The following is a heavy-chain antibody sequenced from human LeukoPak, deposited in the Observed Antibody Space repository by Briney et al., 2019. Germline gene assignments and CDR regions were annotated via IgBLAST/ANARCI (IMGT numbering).Heavy chain of an antibody. Sequence: GGSLRLSCAASGFTFSSYVMSWVRQAPGKGLEWVSSISNSGGSTYYADSVKGRFTISRDNSKNTLYLQMNSLRAEDTAVYYCAKGSAYERYCSGGSCYCDKWGQGTLVTVSS. CDR2: ISNSGGST. CDR3: AKGSAYERYCSGGSCYCDK. V-gene: IGHV3-23*01. CDR1: GFTFSSYV. J-gene: IGHJ4*02. D-gene: IGHD2-15*01.